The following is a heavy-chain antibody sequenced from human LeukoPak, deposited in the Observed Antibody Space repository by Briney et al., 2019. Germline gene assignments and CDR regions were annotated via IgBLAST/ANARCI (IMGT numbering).Heavy chain of an antibody. V-gene: IGHV1-46*01. CDR1: GYTFTSYY. D-gene: IGHD6-19*01. CDR2: INPSGGST. CDR3: AGDGRGVAVADNYGMDV. J-gene: IGHJ6*02. Sequence: GASVKVSCKASGYTFTSYYMHWVRQAPGQGLEWMGIINPSGGSTSYAQKFQGRVTMTRDTSTSTAYMELRSLRSDDTAVYYCAGDGRGVAVADNYGMDVWGQGTTVTVSS.